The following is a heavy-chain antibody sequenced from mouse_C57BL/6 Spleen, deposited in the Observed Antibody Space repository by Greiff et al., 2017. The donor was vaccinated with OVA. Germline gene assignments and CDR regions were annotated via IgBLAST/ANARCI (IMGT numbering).Heavy chain of an antibody. J-gene: IGHJ3*01. CDR1: GFSFNTYA. CDR2: IRSKSNNYAT. CDR3: VREGFTPFAY. V-gene: IGHV10-1*01. Sequence: EVKLVESGGGLVQPKGSLKLSCAASGFSFNTYAMNWVRQAPGKGLEWVARIRSKSNNYATYYADSVKDRFTISRDDSESMLYLQMNNLKTEDTAMYYCVREGFTPFAYWGQGTLVTVSA.